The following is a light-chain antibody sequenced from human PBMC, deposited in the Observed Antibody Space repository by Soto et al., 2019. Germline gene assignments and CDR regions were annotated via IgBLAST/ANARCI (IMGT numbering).Light chain of an antibody. J-gene: IGKJ4*01. CDR3: QQLHTYLLT. CDR2: AAS. Sequence: DIQLTQSPSFLSASIGDSVTITCRASQAIGTYLAWYQQKPGKAPNLLVYAASTLHSGVPSRFSGSGSGTEFTLTITSLQPEDVATYYSQQLHTYLLTFGGGTKVQIK. CDR1: QAIGTY. V-gene: IGKV1-9*01.